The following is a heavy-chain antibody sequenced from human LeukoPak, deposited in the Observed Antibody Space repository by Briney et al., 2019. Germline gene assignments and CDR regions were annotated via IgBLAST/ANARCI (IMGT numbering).Heavy chain of an antibody. Sequence: ESGPTLVNPTQTLTLTCTFSRFSLSTRGVGVGWIRQPPGKALEWLALIYWDDDKRYSPSLKSRLTITKDTSKNQVVLTLTNMDPVDTATYYCAHRRPFASIWSSFFWDYWGQGTLVTVSS. D-gene: IGHD6-13*01. CDR1: RFSLSTRGVG. CDR2: IYWDDDK. CDR3: AHRRPFASIWSSFFWDY. V-gene: IGHV2-5*02. J-gene: IGHJ4*02.